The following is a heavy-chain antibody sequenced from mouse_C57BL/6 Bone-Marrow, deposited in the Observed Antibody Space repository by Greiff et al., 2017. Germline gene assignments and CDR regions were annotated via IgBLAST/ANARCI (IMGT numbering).Heavy chain of an antibody. J-gene: IGHJ3*01. Sequence: VQLQQSGAELVRPGSSVKMSCKTSGYTFTSYGINWVKQRPGQGLEWIGYINIGNGYTEYNEKFKGTATLSSDTSSSTAYMQLSSLTSEDSAIYFCARGAWFADWGQGTLVTVSA. CDR2: INIGNGYT. CDR1: GYTFTSYG. CDR3: ARGAWFAD. V-gene: IGHV1-58*01.